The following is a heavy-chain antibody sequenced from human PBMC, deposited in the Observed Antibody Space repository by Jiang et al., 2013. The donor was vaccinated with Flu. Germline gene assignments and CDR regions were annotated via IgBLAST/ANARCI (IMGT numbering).Heavy chain of an antibody. Sequence: KPSETLSLTCSVSGDSTSSDHWSWIRQPPGKGLEWIGHIYYSGSNKYNPSLKGRVTISVDPSKKQFSLKLISVNAADTAVYYCATFIAGLGGAGSWGQGTLVTVSS. J-gene: IGHJ5*02. CDR2: IYYSGSN. D-gene: IGHD2-21*01. CDR3: ATFIAGLGGAGS. V-gene: IGHV4-59*01. CDR1: GDSTSSDH.